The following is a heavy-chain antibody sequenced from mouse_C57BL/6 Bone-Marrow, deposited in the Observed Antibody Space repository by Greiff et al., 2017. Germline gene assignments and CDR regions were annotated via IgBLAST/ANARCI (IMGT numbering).Heavy chain of an antibody. Sequence: EVHLVVSGPELVKPGASVKISCKASGYSFTDYNMNWVKQSNGKSLEWIGVINPNYGTTSYNQKFKGKATLTVDQSSSTAYIQINSLTSEDSAVYYCARGYGNYDAMDYWGQGTSVTVSS. CDR2: INPNYGTT. V-gene: IGHV1-39*01. CDR1: GYSFTDYN. CDR3: ARGYGNYDAMDY. J-gene: IGHJ4*01. D-gene: IGHD2-1*01.